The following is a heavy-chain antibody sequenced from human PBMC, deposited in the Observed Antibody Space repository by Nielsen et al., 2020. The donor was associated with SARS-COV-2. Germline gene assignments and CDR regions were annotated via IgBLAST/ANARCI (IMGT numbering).Heavy chain of an antibody. V-gene: IGHV3-21*01. J-gene: IGHJ4*02. D-gene: IGHD1-26*01. CDR3: ARVIGYFFDY. Sequence: LKISCAASGFTFSSYSMNWVRQAPGKGLEWVSSISSSSSYIYYADSVKGRFTISRDNAKNSLYLQMNSLRAEDTAVYYCARVIGYFFDYWGQGTLVTVSS. CDR1: GFTFSSYS. CDR2: ISSSSSYI.